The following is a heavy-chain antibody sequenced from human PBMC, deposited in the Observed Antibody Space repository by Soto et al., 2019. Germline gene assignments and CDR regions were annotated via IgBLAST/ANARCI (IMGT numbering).Heavy chain of an antibody. CDR3: ARLTVTTYAYYYYYMDV. Sequence: GASVKVSCKASGYTFTSYDINWVRQATGQGLEWMGWMNPNSGNTGHAQKFQGRVTMTRNTSISTAYMELSSLRSEDTAVYYCARLTVTTYAYYYYYMDVWGKGTTVTVS. V-gene: IGHV1-8*01. CDR2: MNPNSGNT. J-gene: IGHJ6*03. D-gene: IGHD4-17*01. CDR1: GYTFTSYD.